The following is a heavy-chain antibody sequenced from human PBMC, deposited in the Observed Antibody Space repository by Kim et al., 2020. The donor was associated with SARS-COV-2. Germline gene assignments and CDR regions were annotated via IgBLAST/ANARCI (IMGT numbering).Heavy chain of an antibody. Sequence: SETLSLTCTVSGGSIGSFYWSWIRQPPGKGLEWIGYIYYSGSTNYNPSLKSRVTISIDTSKNQFSLRLSSVTAADTAVYFCARLDTSSGNYNYYYYMDV. V-gene: IGHV4-59*08. J-gene: IGHJ6*03. CDR3: ARLDTSSGNYNYYYYMDV. CDR2: IYYSGST. CDR1: GGSIGSFY. D-gene: IGHD1-26*01.